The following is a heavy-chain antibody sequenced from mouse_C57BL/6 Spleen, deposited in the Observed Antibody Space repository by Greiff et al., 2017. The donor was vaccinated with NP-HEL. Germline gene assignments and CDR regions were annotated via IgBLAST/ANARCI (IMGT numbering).Heavy chain of an antibody. Sequence: QVQLKQPGAELVRPGSSVKLSCKASGYTFTSYWMHWVKQRPIQGLEWIGNIDPSDSETHYNQKFKDKATLTVDKSSSTAYMQLSSLTSEDSAVYYCARSGAYYSAWFAYWGQGTLVTVSA. CDR1: GYTFTSYW. J-gene: IGHJ3*01. V-gene: IGHV1-52*01. CDR2: IDPSDSET. CDR3: ARSGAYYSAWFAY. D-gene: IGHD2-12*01.